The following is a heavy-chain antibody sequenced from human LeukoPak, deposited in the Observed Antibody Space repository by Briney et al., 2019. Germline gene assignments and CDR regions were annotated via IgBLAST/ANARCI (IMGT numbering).Heavy chain of an antibody. Sequence: GGSLRLSCAASGFTFSSYGMHWVRQAPGKGLEWVAVISYDGSNKYYADSVKGRFTISRDNSKNTLYLQMNSLRAEDTAVYYCARERGGGSGRLGYFDYWGQGTLVTVSS. CDR2: ISYDGSNK. CDR1: GFTFSSYG. V-gene: IGHV3-30*03. D-gene: IGHD3-10*01. J-gene: IGHJ4*02. CDR3: ARERGGGSGRLGYFDY.